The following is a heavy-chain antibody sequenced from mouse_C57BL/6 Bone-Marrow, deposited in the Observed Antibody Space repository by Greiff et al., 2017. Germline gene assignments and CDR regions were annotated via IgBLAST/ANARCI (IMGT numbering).Heavy chain of an antibody. CDR3: ARTYYDLAWFAY. Sequence: QVQLQQPGAELVKPGASVKMSCKASGYTFTSYWITWVKQRPGQGLEWIGDIYPGSGSTNYNEKFKSKATLTVDKPSSTAYMQLSSLTSEDSAVYYWARTYYDLAWFAYWGQGTLGNVSA. J-gene: IGHJ3*01. V-gene: IGHV1-55*01. CDR1: GYTFTSYW. CDR2: IYPGSGST. D-gene: IGHD2-4*01.